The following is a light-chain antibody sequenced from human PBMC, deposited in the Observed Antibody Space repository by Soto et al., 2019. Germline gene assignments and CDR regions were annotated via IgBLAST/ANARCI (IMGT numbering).Light chain of an antibody. Sequence: ESVVTQSPATLSLSPGERATVSCRASQSVSSNLAWYQQKPGQAPRLLIYGASTRATGIPARFSGSGSGTEFTLTISSLQSEDFAVYYCQQYNNWPRTFGQGTKV. CDR3: QQYNNWPRT. CDR2: GAS. V-gene: IGKV3-15*01. J-gene: IGKJ1*01. CDR1: QSVSSN.